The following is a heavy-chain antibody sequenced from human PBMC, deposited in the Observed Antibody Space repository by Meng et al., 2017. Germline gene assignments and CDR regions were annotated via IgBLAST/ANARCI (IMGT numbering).Heavy chain of an antibody. J-gene: IGHJ4*02. D-gene: IGHD3-10*01. CDR1: GFTFSSYE. CDR3: SGTRITMVRGVNDY. V-gene: IGHV3-48*03. CDR2: ISSSGSTI. Sequence: GESLKISCAASGFTFSSYEMNWVRQAPGKGLEWVSYISSSGSTIYYADSVKGRFTISRDNAKNSLYLQMNSLRAEDTAVYYCSGTRITMVRGVNDYWGQGTLVTVSS.